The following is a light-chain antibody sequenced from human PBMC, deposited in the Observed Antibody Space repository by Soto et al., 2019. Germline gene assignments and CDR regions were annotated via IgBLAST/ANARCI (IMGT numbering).Light chain of an antibody. J-gene: IGKJ1*01. CDR3: QLYSSYSPWT. CDR2: KAS. Sequence: IQMTQSPSTLSASIGDRVTITCRASQPISNWLAWYQQKPGKAPKLLIYKASTLESGVPSRFSGGESGTEFTLTISSLQPDDFGTYDRQLYSSYSPWTFGQGTKVDSK. CDR1: QPISNW. V-gene: IGKV1-5*03.